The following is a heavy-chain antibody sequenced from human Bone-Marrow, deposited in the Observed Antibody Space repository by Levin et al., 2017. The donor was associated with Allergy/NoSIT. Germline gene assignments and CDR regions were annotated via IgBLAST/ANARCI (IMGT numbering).Heavy chain of an antibody. J-gene: IGHJ4*02. Sequence: ASVKVSCKASGYTFTSYGISWVRQAPGQGLEWMGWISAYNGNTNYAQKLQGRVTMTTDTSTSTAYMELRSLRSDDTAVYYCARDMPPEYCSSTSCPPDYWGQGTLVTVSS. CDR3: ARDMPPEYCSSTSCPPDY. CDR1: GYTFTSYG. V-gene: IGHV1-18*01. CDR2: ISAYNGNT. D-gene: IGHD2-2*01.